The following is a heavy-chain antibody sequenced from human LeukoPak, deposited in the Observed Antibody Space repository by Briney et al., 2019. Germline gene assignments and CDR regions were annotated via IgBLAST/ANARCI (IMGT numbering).Heavy chain of an antibody. CDR3: AREAPRRDAFDI. J-gene: IGHJ3*02. V-gene: IGHV3-33*01. CDR2: IWYDGSNK. CDR1: GFTFSSYG. Sequence: PGGSLRLSCAASGFTFSSYGMHRVRQAPGKGLEWVAVIWYDGSNKYCADSVKGRFAISRDNSKNTLYLQMNSLRAEDTAVYYCAREAPRRDAFDIWGQGTMVTVSS.